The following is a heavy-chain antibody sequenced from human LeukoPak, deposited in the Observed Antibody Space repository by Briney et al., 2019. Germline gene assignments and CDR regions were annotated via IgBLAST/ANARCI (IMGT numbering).Heavy chain of an antibody. J-gene: IGHJ4*02. V-gene: IGHV3-30*03. D-gene: IGHD3-22*01. CDR2: ISYDGSKK. Sequence: PGGSLRLSCAASGFTFSSYGMHWVRQAPGKGLEWVAVISYDGSKKYYPDSVKGRFTISRDNSKNTLYLQMNSLRAEDTAVYYCAQTDSSGYYGTPFHYWGQGTLVTVSS. CDR3: AQTDSSGYYGTPFHY. CDR1: GFTFSSYG.